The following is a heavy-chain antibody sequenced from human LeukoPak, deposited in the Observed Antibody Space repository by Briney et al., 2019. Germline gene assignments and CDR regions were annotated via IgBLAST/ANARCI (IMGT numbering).Heavy chain of an antibody. V-gene: IGHV4-59*01. CDR1: GGSISSYY. Sequence: SETLSLTCTVSGGSISSYYCSWIRQPPGKGLEWIGYIYYSGSTNYNPSLKSRVTISVDTSKNQFSLKLSSVTAADTAVYYCARAYLAGDWYFDLWGRGTLVTVSS. J-gene: IGHJ2*01. CDR3: ARAYLAGDWYFDL. CDR2: IYYSGST. D-gene: IGHD6-19*01.